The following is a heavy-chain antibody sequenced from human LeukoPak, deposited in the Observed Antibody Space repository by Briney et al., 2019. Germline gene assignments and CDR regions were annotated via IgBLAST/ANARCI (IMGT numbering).Heavy chain of an antibody. D-gene: IGHD6-13*01. Sequence: GGSLRLSCAASGFTFSSYAMSWVRQAPGKGLEWASAISGSGGSTYYADSVKGRFTISRDNSKNTLYLQMNSLRAEDTAVYYCARMGYSSSWSYYYYYMDVWGKGTTVTVSS. CDR2: ISGSGGST. CDR3: ARMGYSSSWSYYYYYMDV. CDR1: GFTFSSYA. V-gene: IGHV3-23*01. J-gene: IGHJ6*03.